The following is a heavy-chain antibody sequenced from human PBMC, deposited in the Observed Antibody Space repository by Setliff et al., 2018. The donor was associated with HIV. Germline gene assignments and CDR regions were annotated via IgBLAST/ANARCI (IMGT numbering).Heavy chain of an antibody. V-gene: IGHV4-34*01. CDR2: ISHSGST. CDR1: GGSFSGHY. Sequence: PSETLSLTCAVYGGSFSGHYWSWIRQTPGKGLEWIGDISHSGSTNYNPSLESRVTISVDTSKNQFSLRLTSVTAADTAVYFCARGSRSPLVNKFRVTPAFDYWGQGTLVTVSS. D-gene: IGHD2-21*02. CDR3: ARGSRSPLVNKFRVTPAFDY. J-gene: IGHJ4*01.